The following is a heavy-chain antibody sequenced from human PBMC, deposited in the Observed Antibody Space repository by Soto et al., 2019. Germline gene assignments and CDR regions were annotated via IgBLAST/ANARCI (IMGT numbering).Heavy chain of an antibody. V-gene: IGHV3-15*01. CDR1: GFTFSNAW. Sequence: GGSLRLSCAASGFTFSNAWMSWVRQAPGKGLEWVGHIKSKTDGGTTDYAAPVKGRFTISRDDSKNTLYLQMNSLKTEDTAVYYCTTDNGHIVVVTAEWGQGTLVTVSS. CDR3: TTDNGHIVVVTAE. CDR2: IKSKTDGGTT. D-gene: IGHD2-21*02. J-gene: IGHJ4*02.